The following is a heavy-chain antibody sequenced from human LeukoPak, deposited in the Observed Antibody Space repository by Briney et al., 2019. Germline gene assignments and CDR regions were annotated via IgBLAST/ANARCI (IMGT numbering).Heavy chain of an antibody. V-gene: IGHV1-2*02. Sequence: ASVKVSCKASGYTFTGYYMHWVRQAPGQGLEWMGWINPNSGGTNYAQKFQGRVTMTRDTSISTAYMKLSRLRSDDTAVYYCARDVTGDNWFDPWGQGTLVTVSS. CDR2: INPNSGGT. CDR1: GYTFTGYY. CDR3: ARDVTGDNWFDP. D-gene: IGHD1-26*01. J-gene: IGHJ5*02.